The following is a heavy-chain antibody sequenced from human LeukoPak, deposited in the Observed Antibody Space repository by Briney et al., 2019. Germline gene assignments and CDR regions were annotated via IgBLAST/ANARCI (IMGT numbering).Heavy chain of an antibody. CDR3: AKDQRLTFGGVIVSAYCPQFDY. D-gene: IGHD3-16*02. V-gene: IGHV3-7*03. CDR2: IKQDVSEK. Sequence: GGSLRLSCAASGFTFSNSWMSWVRQAPGKGLEWVANIKQDVSEKYYVDSVKGRFTISRDNSKNTLYLQMNSLRAEDTAVYYCAKDQRLTFGGVIVSAYCPQFDYWGQGTLVTVSS. CDR1: GFTFSNSW. J-gene: IGHJ4*02.